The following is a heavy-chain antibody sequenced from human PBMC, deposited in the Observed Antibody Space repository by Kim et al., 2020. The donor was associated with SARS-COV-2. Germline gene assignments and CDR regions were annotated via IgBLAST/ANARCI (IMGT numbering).Heavy chain of an antibody. D-gene: IGHD4-17*01. V-gene: IGHV1-2*05. CDR1: GYTFTGYY. CDR2: INPNSGGT. J-gene: IGHJ4*02. CDR3: ARERAADYGGNSLYFDY. Sequence: ASVKVSCKASGYTFTGYYMHWVRQAPGQGLEWMGRINPNSGGTNYAQKFQGRVTMTRDTSISTAYMELSRLRSDDTVVYYCARERAADYGGNSLYFDYWGQGTLVTVSS.